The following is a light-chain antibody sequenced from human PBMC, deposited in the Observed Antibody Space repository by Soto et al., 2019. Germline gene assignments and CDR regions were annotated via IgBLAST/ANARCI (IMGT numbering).Light chain of an antibody. CDR3: QQYNSYRT. V-gene: IGKV1-5*03. CDR1: QSISTW. Sequence: DIQMTQSPSTLSASVGDRVTITCRASQSISTWLAWYQQKPGKAPNLLIYKASSLESGVPSRFSGSGSGTEFTLTISSLQPDNFATYYCQQYNSYRTFGQGPKVEIK. CDR2: KAS. J-gene: IGKJ1*01.